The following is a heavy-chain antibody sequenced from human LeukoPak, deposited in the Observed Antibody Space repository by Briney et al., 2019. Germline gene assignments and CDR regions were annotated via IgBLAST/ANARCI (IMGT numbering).Heavy chain of an antibody. Sequence: SETLSLTCTVSGASISSHYWSWIRQPPGKRLEWIGNMYYSGSTNCNPTLKSRVTISADTDTSKNQFSLKVNSVTAADTAVYYCARLPLEIYGMDVWGQGTTVIVSS. V-gene: IGHV4-59*08. CDR1: GASISSHY. J-gene: IGHJ6*02. CDR3: ARLPLEIYGMDV. CDR2: MYYSGST. D-gene: IGHD5-24*01.